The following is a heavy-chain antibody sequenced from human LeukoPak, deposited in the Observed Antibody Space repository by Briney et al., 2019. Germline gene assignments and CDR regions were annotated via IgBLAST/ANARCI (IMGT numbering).Heavy chain of an antibody. Sequence: GGSLRLSCGASGFTFSTYTLNWVRQAPGKGLEWVSSISSSTSYIYYADSVKGRFTISRDNAKNSLYLQMNSLRAEDTALYYCARVPSDRTKSMDVWGKGTTVTVSS. CDR1: GFTFSTYT. J-gene: IGHJ6*03. CDR3: ARVPSDRTKSMDV. V-gene: IGHV3-21*01. CDR2: ISSSTSYI. D-gene: IGHD2-15*01.